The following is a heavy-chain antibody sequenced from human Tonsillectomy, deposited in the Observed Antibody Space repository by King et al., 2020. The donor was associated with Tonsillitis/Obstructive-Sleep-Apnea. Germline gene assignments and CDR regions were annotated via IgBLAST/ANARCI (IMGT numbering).Heavy chain of an antibody. V-gene: IGHV3-9*01. CDR1: GFKFEDYA. CDR3: AKDLIIATSGTPGDAFDI. Sequence: DVQLVESGGGMVQPGRSLRLSCAASGFKFEDYAMYWVRQAPGKGLEWVSGISWNSGTIHYGDSVKGRFTISRDNARDSLYLQMNSLRPEDTALYYCAKDLIIATSGTPGDAFDIWGQGTMVTVSS. CDR2: ISWNSGTI. J-gene: IGHJ3*02. D-gene: IGHD6-13*01.